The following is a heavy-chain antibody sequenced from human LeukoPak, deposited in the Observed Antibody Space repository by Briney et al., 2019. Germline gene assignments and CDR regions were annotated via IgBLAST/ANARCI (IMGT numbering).Heavy chain of an antibody. Sequence: SETLSLTCSVSGGSISSSNYYWGWIRQPPGKGLEWIGIYTGSTYYNPSLKSRVTISVDTSKNQFSLKLSSVTAADTAVYYCARQGRYGAANDYWGQGTLVTVSS. J-gene: IGHJ4*02. CDR3: ARQGRYGAANDY. CDR2: YTGST. V-gene: IGHV4-39*01. CDR1: GGSISSSNYY. D-gene: IGHD4/OR15-4a*01.